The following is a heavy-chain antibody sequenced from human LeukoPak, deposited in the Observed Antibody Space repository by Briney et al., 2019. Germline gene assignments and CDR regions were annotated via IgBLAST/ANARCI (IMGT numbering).Heavy chain of an antibody. CDR2: IIPIFGTA. V-gene: IGHV1-69*06. Sequence: SVKVSCKASGGTFSSYAISWVRQAPGQGLEWMGGIIPIFGTANYAQKFQGRVTITADKSTSTAYMELSSLRSEGTAVYYCASTSGPGSYLVDYWGQGTLVTVSS. D-gene: IGHD3-10*01. J-gene: IGHJ4*02. CDR3: ASTSGPGSYLVDY. CDR1: GGTFSSYA.